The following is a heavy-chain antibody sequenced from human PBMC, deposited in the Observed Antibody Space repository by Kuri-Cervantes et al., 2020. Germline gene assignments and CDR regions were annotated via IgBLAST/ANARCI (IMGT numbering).Heavy chain of an antibody. CDR2: ISSSSSYI. Sequence: LSLTCAASGFTFSSYSMNWVRQAPGKGLEWVSSISSSSSYIYYADSVKGRFTISRDNSKNTLYLQMNSLRAEDTAVYYCAKIESSHGDAQYYFDYWGQGTLVTVSS. CDR1: GFTFSSYS. V-gene: IGHV3-21*01. D-gene: IGHD4-17*01. CDR3: AKIESSHGDAQYYFDY. J-gene: IGHJ4*02.